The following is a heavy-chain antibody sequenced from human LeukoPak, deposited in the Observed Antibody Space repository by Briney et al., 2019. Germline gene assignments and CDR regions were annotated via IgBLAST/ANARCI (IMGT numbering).Heavy chain of an antibody. V-gene: IGHV3-53*05. CDR3: ASGGNSVFDY. J-gene: IGHJ4*02. Sequence: GGSLRLSCAASGFTVSSNYMTWVRQAPGKGLEWVSVIYSGGSTYYADSVKGRFTISRDNSQNTLFLQMNSLRTEDTAVYYCASGGNSVFDYWGQGTLVTVSS. D-gene: IGHD4-23*01. CDR1: GFTVSSNY. CDR2: IYSGGST.